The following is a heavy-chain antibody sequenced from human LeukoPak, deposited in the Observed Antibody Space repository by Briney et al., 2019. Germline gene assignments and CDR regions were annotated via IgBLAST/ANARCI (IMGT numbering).Heavy chain of an antibody. J-gene: IGHJ4*02. V-gene: IGHV1-2*02. D-gene: IGHD4-17*01. CDR2: INPNSSGT. CDR3: ACDYGDYVIYY. Sequence: ASVKVSCKASGYTFTGYYMHWRRQAPGQGLEWMGCINPNSSGTNYAQKFQGRVTMTRDTSITTAYMELSRLRSDDTAVYYCACDYGDYVIYYWGQGTLVTVSS. CDR1: GYTFTGYY.